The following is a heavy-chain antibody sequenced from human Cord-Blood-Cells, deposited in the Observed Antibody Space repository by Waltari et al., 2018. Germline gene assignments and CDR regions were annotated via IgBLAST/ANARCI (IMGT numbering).Heavy chain of an antibody. D-gene: IGHD6-13*01. CDR2: IYSSGST. V-gene: IGHV4-39*01. J-gene: IGHJ4*02. Sequence: QLQLQESGPGLVKPSETPSLTCTVSGGSISSSSYYWGWIRKPPGKGLEWIGSIYSSGSTYYNPSLKSRVTISVDTSKNQFSLKLSSVTAADTAVYYCARFIAAAGDYYFDYWGQGTLVTVSS. CDR1: GGSISSSSYY. CDR3: ARFIAAAGDYYFDY.